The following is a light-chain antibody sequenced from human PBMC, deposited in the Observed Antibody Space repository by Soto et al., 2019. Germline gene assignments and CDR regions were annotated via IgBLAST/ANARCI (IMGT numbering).Light chain of an antibody. Sequence: QSVLTQPPSASGFFVQSVSITCTGTSSDVGGYNYVSWYQQHPGKAPKLMIYEVSERPSGVPDRFSGSKSGNTASLTVSGLQADDEADYYCSSYSGTNYHYVFGTGTKVTVL. CDR1: SSDVGGYNY. J-gene: IGLJ1*01. V-gene: IGLV2-8*01. CDR2: EVS. CDR3: SSYSGTNYHYV.